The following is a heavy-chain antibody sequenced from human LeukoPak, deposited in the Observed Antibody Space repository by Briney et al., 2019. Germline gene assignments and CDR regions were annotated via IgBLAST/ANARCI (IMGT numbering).Heavy chain of an antibody. CDR3: AREPGQETGTGDY. V-gene: IGHV1-69*13. Sequence: GASLKVSCKASGYTFNSFGIIWVRQAPGQGLEWMGGIIPIFGTANYAQKFQGRVTITADESTSTAYMELSRLRSDDTAVYYCAREPGQETGTGDYWGQGTLVTVSS. CDR1: GYTFNSFG. D-gene: IGHD1-7*01. CDR2: IIPIFGTA. J-gene: IGHJ4*02.